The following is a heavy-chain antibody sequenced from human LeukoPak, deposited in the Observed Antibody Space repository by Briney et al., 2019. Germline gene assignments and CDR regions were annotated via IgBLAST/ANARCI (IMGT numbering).Heavy chain of an antibody. CDR2: IKQDGSEK. CDR1: DFSFSTYW. J-gene: IGHJ6*02. D-gene: IGHD6-13*01. CDR3: AREQQYYYYGMDV. V-gene: IGHV3-7*01. Sequence: GGSLRLSCAASDFSFSTYWMHWVRQAPGKGLEWVANIKQDGSEKYYVDSVKGRFTISRDNAKNSLYLQMNSLRAEDTAVYYCAREQQYYYYGMDVWGQGTTVTVSS.